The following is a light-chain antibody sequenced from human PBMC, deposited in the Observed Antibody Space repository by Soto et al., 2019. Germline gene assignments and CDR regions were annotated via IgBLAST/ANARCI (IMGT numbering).Light chain of an antibody. J-gene: IGKJ4*01. CDR1: QSVAKNY. CDR3: QQYATSPLT. V-gene: IGKV3-20*01. Sequence: EIVLTQSPGTLSLSPGERASLSCRASQSVAKNYLAWYQQKPGQAPRLLISDASSRATGIPDRFSGSGSGTAFTLNISRLEAEDFAVYFCQQYATSPLTFGGGTKVEIK. CDR2: DAS.